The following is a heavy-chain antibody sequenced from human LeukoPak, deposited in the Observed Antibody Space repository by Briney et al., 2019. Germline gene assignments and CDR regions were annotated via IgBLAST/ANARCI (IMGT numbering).Heavy chain of an antibody. Sequence: GESLKISCKGSGYSFTSYWIAWVRHMPGKGLEWMGIIYPGDSDTRYSPSFQGQVTISAAKSISTAYLQWSSLKASDTAMYYCARPYYDSSGYNAFDIWGQGTMVTVSS. J-gene: IGHJ3*02. CDR3: ARPYYDSSGYNAFDI. D-gene: IGHD3-22*01. CDR1: GYSFTSYW. CDR2: IYPGDSDT. V-gene: IGHV5-51*01.